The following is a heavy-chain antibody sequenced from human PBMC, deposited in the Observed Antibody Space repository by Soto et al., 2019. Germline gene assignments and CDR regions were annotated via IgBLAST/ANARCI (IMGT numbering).Heavy chain of an antibody. CDR1: GGTTSSYT. V-gene: IGHV1-69*02. D-gene: IGHD1-1*01. CDR3: ALRTGNWNPLAD. CDR2: IVPMINKI. Sequence: QVQLVQSGAEVERPGSSVKVSCKTSGGTTSSYTIGWVRQAPGQGLEWMGNIVPMINKIDYAQKFQGRVTINADKSTRTVYMELNSLRSEDTAVYFCALRTGNWNPLADWGQGTLVTGSS. J-gene: IGHJ4*02.